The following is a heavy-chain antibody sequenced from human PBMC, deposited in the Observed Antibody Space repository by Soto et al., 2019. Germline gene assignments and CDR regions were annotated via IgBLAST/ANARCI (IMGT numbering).Heavy chain of an antibody. CDR1: GFTFSSYA. V-gene: IGHV3-23*01. CDR3: ATGYSSGFDP. Sequence: GGSLRLSCASSGFTFSSYAMSWVRQAPGKGLEWVSAISGSGGSTYYSDSVKGRFTISRYNSKNTLYLQMNILRAEDTAVYYCATGYSSGFDPWGQGTLVTVSS. J-gene: IGHJ5*02. D-gene: IGHD6-19*01. CDR2: ISGSGGST.